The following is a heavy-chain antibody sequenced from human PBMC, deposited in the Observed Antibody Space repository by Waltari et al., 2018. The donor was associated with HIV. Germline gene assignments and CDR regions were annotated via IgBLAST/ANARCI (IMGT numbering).Heavy chain of an antibody. CDR2: IYYSGNT. V-gene: IGHV4-39*01. CDR3: AREVLLWFEANYFDY. CDR1: GGSISSSSYY. D-gene: IGHD3-10*01. J-gene: IGHJ4*02. Sequence: QLQLQESGPGLVKPSETLSLTCTVSGGSISSSSYYWGWIRQPPGKGLEWIGSIYYSGNTYYNPSLKSRVTISVDTSKNQFSLKLSSVTAADTAVYYCAREVLLWFEANYFDYWGQGTLVTVSS.